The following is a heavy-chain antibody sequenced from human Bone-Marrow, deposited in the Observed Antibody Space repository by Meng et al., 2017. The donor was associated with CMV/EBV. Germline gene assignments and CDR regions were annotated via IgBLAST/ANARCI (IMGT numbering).Heavy chain of an antibody. CDR2: IWYDGSNK. D-gene: IGHD5-18*01. Sequence: GGSLRLSCAASGFTFSSYGMHWVRQAPGKGLEWVAVIWYDGSNKYYADSVKGRFTISRDNSKNTLYLQMNSLRAEDTTVYYCAKGIHRGRDFDYWGQGTLVTVSS. CDR1: GFTFSSYG. V-gene: IGHV3-30*02. J-gene: IGHJ4*02. CDR3: AKGIHRGRDFDY.